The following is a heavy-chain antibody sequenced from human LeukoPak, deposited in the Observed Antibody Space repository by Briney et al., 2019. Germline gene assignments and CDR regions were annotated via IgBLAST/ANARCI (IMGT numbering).Heavy chain of an antibody. D-gene: IGHD6-13*01. V-gene: IGHV4-38-2*01. Sequence: SETLSLTCAVSGYSISSGYYWGWIRQPPGKGLEWIGSIYHSGSTYYNPSLKSRVTISVDTSKNQFSLKLSSVTAADTAVYYCARGVGAAAEHWFDPWGQGTLVTVPS. CDR1: GYSISSGYY. J-gene: IGHJ5*02. CDR2: IYHSGST. CDR3: ARGVGAAAEHWFDP.